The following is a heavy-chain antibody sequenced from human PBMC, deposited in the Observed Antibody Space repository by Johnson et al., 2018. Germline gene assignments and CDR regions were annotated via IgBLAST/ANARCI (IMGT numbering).Heavy chain of an antibody. J-gene: IGHJ4*02. CDR3: ARLQDCPGGCYDRPFDS. CDR1: GFTFSDYF. CDR2: ISESGRTI. D-gene: IGHD5-12*01. V-gene: IGHV3-11*04. Sequence: QVQLVQSGGGLVKPGESLQLSCAASGFTFSDYFMAWIRQAPGKGLEWISHISESGRTIYYADSVQGRFTISRHNTNNSTFLQMNSLRADDTAVYYCARLQDCPGGCYDRPFDSWGQGILVTVSS.